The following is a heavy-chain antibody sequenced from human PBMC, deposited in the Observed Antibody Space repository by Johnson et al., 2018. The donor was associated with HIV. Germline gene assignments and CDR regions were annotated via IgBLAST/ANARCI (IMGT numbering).Heavy chain of an antibody. CDR1: GFTFSSYG. J-gene: IGHJ3*02. V-gene: IGHV3-30*02. Sequence: QVQLVESGGGVVQPGGSLRLSCAASGFTFSSYGMHWVRQAPGKGLEWVAFIRYDGNNRNYADSLKGRFSISRDNSKNTLYLQMNRLRTEDTALYYCAKLVGATHPLDIWGQGTMVTVSS. D-gene: IGHD1-26*01. CDR3: AKLVGATHPLDI. CDR2: IRYDGNNR.